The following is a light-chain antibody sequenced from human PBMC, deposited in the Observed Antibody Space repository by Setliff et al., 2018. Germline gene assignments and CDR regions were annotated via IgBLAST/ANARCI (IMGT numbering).Light chain of an antibody. V-gene: IGLV2-11*01. CDR2: DVS. CDR1: SSDVGGYNY. J-gene: IGLJ1*01. Sequence: QSALAQPRSVSGSPGQSVTISCTGTSSDVGGYNYVSWYQQHPGKAPKLMIYDVSKRPSGVSNRFSGSKSGNTASLTISGLQAEDEADYYCSSYTSSSTFVFGTGTKV. CDR3: SSYTSSSTFV.